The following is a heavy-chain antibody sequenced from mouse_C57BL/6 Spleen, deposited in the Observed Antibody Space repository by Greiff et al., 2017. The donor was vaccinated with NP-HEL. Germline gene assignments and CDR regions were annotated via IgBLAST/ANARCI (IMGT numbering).Heavy chain of an antibody. V-gene: IGHV1-61*01. Sequence: QVQLKQPGAELVRPGSSVKLSCKASGYTFTSYWMDWVKQRPGQGLEWIGNIYPSDSETHYNQKFKDKATLTVDKSSSTAYMQLSSLTSEDSAVYYCARWDDYEGDWGQGTTLTVSS. CDR2: IYPSDSET. D-gene: IGHD2-4*01. CDR3: ARWDDYEGD. CDR1: GYTFTSYW. J-gene: IGHJ2*01.